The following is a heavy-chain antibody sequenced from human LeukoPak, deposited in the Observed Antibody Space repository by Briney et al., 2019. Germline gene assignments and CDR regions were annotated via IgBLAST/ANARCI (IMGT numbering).Heavy chain of an antibody. Sequence: SETLSPTCTVSGGSISSYYWSWIRQPPGKGLEWIGYIYYSGSTNYNPSLKSRVTISVDTSKNQFSLKLSSVTAADTAVYYCARASRYFSPKFDPWGQGTLVTVSS. CDR2: IYYSGST. V-gene: IGHV4-59*01. J-gene: IGHJ5*02. CDR3: ARASRYFSPKFDP. CDR1: GGSISSYY. D-gene: IGHD3-9*01.